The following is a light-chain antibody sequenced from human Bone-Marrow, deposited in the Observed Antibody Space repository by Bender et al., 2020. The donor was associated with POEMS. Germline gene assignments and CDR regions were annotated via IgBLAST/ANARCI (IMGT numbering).Light chain of an antibody. CDR2: DVT. Sequence: QSALTQPASVSGSPGQSITISCTGSSSDVGNYDLVSWYQQHPGKAPKLIIYDVTKRHSGVPDRLSGSKSANTASLTISRLQAEDEGDYYCCSYSGSYTSSWVFGTGTKVTVL. V-gene: IGLV2-11*01. J-gene: IGLJ1*01. CDR3: CSYSGSYTSSWV. CDR1: SSDVGNYDL.